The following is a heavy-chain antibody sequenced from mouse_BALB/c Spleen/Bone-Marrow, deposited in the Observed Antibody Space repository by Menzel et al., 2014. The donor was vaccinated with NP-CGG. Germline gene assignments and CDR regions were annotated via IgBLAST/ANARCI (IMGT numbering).Heavy chain of an antibody. CDR2: ISNLAYSI. J-gene: IGHJ4*01. CDR1: GFTFSDYG. CDR3: ARGGKIYYAMDY. Sequence: EVQRVESGGGLVQPGGSRKLSCAASGFTFSDYGMAWVRQAPGKGPEWVAFISNLAYSIYYADTVTGRFTISRENAKNTLYLKMSSLRSEDTAMYYCARGGKIYYAMDYWGQGTSVTVSS. V-gene: IGHV5-15*02.